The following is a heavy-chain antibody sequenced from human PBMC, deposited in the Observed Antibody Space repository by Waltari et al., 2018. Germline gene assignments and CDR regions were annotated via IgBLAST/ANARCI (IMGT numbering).Heavy chain of an antibody. CDR1: GFTFSSYS. Sequence: EVQLVESGGGLVKPGGSLRLSCAASGFTFSSYSMNWVRQAPGKGLEWVSSISSSSSYIYYADSVKGRFTISRDNAKNSLYLQMNSLRAEDTAVYYCARDPWGSYRHGEVWGQGTLVTVSS. CDR3: ARDPWGSYRHGEV. J-gene: IGHJ4*02. V-gene: IGHV3-21*01. D-gene: IGHD3-16*02. CDR2: ISSSSSYI.